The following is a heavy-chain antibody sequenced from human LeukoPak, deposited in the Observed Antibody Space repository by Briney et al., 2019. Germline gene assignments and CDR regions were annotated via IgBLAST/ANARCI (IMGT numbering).Heavy chain of an antibody. J-gene: IGHJ4*02. CDR3: ARGFHDSSGYQGGFDY. Sequence: SETLSLTCNVSGGSISNSTDYWGWIRQPPGKGLEWISTFFYSGSTYYNPSLKSRVTISLDTSKNQFSLKLSSVTAADTAVYYCARGFHDSSGYQGGFDYWGQGTLVTVSS. CDR1: GGSISNSTDY. D-gene: IGHD3-22*01. CDR2: FFYSGST. V-gene: IGHV4-39*07.